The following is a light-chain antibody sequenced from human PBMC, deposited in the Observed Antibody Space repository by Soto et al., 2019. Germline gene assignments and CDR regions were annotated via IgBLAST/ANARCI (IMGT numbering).Light chain of an antibody. CDR1: SSDVGRYDY. CDR3: CSFAGSYSYV. J-gene: IGLJ1*01. V-gene: IGLV2-11*01. Sequence: HSVLTQPRSVSWSPGQSVTISCTGTSSDVGRYDYVSWYQQYPGEAPKLIIYDVTERPSGVPDRFSGSKSGNTASLTISGLRAEDEAAYSCCSFAGSYSYVFGSGTKVTVL. CDR2: DVT.